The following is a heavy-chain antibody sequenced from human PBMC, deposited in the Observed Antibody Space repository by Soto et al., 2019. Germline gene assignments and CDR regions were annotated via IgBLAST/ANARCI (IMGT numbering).Heavy chain of an antibody. CDR1: GFTFSSYA. CDR3: ANYGQQLVYFDY. Sequence: GGSLRLSCAASGFTFSSYAMSWVRQAPGKGLEWVSAISGSGGSTYYADSVKGRFTISRDNSKNTLYLQMNSLRAEDTAVYYCANYGQQLVYFDYWGQGTLVTVSS. V-gene: IGHV3-23*01. CDR2: ISGSGGST. D-gene: IGHD6-13*01. J-gene: IGHJ4*02.